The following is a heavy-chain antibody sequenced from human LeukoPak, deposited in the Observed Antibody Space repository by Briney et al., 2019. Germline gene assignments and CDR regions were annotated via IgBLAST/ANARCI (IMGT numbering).Heavy chain of an antibody. V-gene: IGHV1-46*01. CDR1: GYTFTSYY. Sequence: ASVKVSCKASGYTFTSYYMHWVRQAPGQGLEWMGIINPSSGSTSYAQKFQGRVTMTRDTSTSTVYMELSSLRSEDTAVYYCATGVVVTAIIDYWGQGTLVTVSS. J-gene: IGHJ4*02. CDR2: INPSSGST. CDR3: ATGVVVTAIIDY. D-gene: IGHD2-21*02.